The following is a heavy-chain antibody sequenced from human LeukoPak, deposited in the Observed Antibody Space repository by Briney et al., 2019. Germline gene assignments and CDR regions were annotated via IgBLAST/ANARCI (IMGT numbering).Heavy chain of an antibody. CDR3: VKAFISRRGEGFCSIS. CDR2: ISADGTGR. J-gene: IGHJ5*02. D-gene: IGHD2-15*01. Sequence: GGSLRLSCAASAFMFADYALHWVRQGPGKGMEWVPLISADGTGRQDADSVKGRFNISRDNSKSALSLQLNSLRSDDTALYYCVKAFISRRGEGFCSISWGRGTLVTVSS. V-gene: IGHV3-43*02. CDR1: AFMFADYA.